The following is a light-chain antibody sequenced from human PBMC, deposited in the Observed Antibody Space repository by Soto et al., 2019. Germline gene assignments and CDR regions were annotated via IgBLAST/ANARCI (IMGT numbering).Light chain of an antibody. Sequence: DIQMSQSPSTLSASVGGGVGITCXASQSISSWLAWYQQKPGKAPKLLIYKASTLKSGVPSRFSGSGSGTEFTLTISSLQPDEFATYYCQHYNSYSEAVGQGSKVDI. CDR1: QSISSW. V-gene: IGKV1-5*03. CDR3: QHYNSYSEA. J-gene: IGKJ1*01. CDR2: KAS.